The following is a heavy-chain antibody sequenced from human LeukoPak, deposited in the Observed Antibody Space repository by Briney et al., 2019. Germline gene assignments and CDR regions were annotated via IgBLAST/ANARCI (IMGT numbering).Heavy chain of an antibody. CDR2: INPNSGGT. J-gene: IGHJ4*02. CDR1: GYTFTGCY. D-gene: IGHD6-13*01. V-gene: IGHV1-2*02. Sequence: ASVKVSCKASGYTFTGCYMHWVRQAPGQGLEWMGWINPNSGGTNYAQKFQGRVTMTRDTSISTAYMELSRLRSDDTAVYYCARDPTRGSSCSFDYWGQGTLVTVSS. CDR3: ARDPTRGSSCSFDY.